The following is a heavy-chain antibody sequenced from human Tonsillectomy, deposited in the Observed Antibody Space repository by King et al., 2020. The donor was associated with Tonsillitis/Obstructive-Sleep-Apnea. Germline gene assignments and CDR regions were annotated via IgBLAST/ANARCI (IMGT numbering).Heavy chain of an antibody. V-gene: IGHV4-39*01. CDR1: GCSISSSSYY. CDR2: MYYSGST. CDR3: ARLAIFGVVIKEVDY. J-gene: IGHJ4*02. Sequence: QLQESGPGLVKPSETLSLTCTVSGCSISSSSYYWGWIRQPPGKGLEWFGRMYYSGSTYYNPSLKSRVTISVDTSKNQFSLKLSSATAPDTAVYYCARLAIFGVVIKEVDYWGQGTLVTVSS. D-gene: IGHD3-3*01.